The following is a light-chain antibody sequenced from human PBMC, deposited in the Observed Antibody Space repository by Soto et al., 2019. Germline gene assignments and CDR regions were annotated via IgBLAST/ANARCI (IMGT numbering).Light chain of an antibody. CDR3: QQYNNWPPLT. CDR1: QSISSY. CDR2: TAS. V-gene: IGKV1-39*01. J-gene: IGKJ4*01. Sequence: DIQMTQSPSSLSASVGDRVTIPCRSSQSISSYLNWYQQKPGKAPKLLIFTASTLQSGVPSRFSGSGSGTDFTLTISSLQSEDFAVYYCQQYNNWPPLTFGGGTKVDIK.